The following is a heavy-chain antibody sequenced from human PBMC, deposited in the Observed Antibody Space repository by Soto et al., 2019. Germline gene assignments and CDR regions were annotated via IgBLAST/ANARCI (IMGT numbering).Heavy chain of an antibody. Sequence: QVHLVQSGAEVKRPGSSVRVSCRASGGTFYTYAFTWVRQAPGQGLEWMGGITPMIGTTRYAQKFHGRVTFSADECASTAYMELSNLSSDDTAVYYCARDVSVMTSVFGFWGQGTLITVSS. CDR3: ARDVSVMTSVFGF. D-gene: IGHD3-10*01. CDR2: ITPMIGTT. V-gene: IGHV1-69*01. J-gene: IGHJ4*02. CDR1: GGTFYTYA.